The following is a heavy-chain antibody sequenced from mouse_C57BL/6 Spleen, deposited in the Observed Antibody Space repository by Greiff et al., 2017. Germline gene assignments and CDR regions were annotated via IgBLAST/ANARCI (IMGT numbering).Heavy chain of an antibody. J-gene: IGHJ3*01. CDR2: IWSGGST. CDR3: ASPLYDAFFAY. V-gene: IGHV2-2*01. Sequence: QVQLQQSGPGLVQPSQSLSISCTVSGFSLTSYGVHWVRQSPGKGLEWLGVIWSGGSTDYNAAFISSLSISKDNSKSQVFFKMHSLQADDTAIYYCASPLYDAFFAYWGQGTLVTVSA. CDR1: GFSLTSYG. D-gene: IGHD2-10*02.